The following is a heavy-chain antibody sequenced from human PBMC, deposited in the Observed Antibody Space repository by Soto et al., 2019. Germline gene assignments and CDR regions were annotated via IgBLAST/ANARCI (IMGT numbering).Heavy chain of an antibody. CDR1: GFTFSSYD. D-gene: IGHD3-22*01. J-gene: IGHJ6*02. Sequence: LRLSCAASGFTFSSYDMHWVRQATGKGLEWVSAIGTAGDTYYPGSVKGRFTISRENAKNSLYLQMNSLRAGDTAVYYCARDPIPTLSGYYRNYYGMDVWGQGTTFTVSS. V-gene: IGHV3-13*01. CDR2: IGTAGDT. CDR3: ARDPIPTLSGYYRNYYGMDV.